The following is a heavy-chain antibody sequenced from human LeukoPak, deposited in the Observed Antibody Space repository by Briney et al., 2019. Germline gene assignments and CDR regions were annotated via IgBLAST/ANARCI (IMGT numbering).Heavy chain of an antibody. J-gene: IGHJ3*02. CDR3: VRSLTGYRDAFDI. D-gene: IGHD3-9*01. CDR1: GGSISSGSYY. Sequence: SETLSLTCTVSGGSISSGSYYWSWIRQPAGKGLEWIGRIYTSGSTNYNPSLKSRVTISVDKSKNQFSLKLSPVTAADTAIYYCVRSLTGYRDAFDIWGQGTMVTVSS. CDR2: IYTSGST. V-gene: IGHV4-61*02.